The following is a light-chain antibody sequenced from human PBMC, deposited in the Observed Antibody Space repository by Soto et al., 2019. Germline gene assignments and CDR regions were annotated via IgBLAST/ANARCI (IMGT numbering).Light chain of an antibody. CDR2: DVS. Sequence: QSALTQPASVSGSPGQSITISCTGTSSDVGGYNYVSWYQQHPGTVPKLMIYDVSNRPSGVSNRFSVSKSGNTASLTISGLQAEDEGDYYCSSYTSSRTLVFGGGTKLTVL. CDR1: SSDVGGYNY. J-gene: IGLJ2*01. V-gene: IGLV2-14*01. CDR3: SSYTSSRTLV.